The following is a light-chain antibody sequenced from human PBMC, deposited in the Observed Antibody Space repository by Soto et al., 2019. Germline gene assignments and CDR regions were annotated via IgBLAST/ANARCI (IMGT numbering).Light chain of an antibody. CDR1: QDISSW. J-gene: IGKJ4*01. V-gene: IGKV1-17*03. CDR2: AAS. Sequence: DIQMTQSPSSVSASVGDRVTITCRASQDISSWLAWYQQNPGKAPKRLIHAASRLQSGVPSRLSGSGSGTEFTLTISSLQPEDFATYYCLQHSSYPTFGGGTKVEIK. CDR3: LQHSSYPT.